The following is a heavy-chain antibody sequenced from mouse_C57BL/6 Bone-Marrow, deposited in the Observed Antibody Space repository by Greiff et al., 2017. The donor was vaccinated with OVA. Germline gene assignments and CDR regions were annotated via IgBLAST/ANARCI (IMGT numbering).Heavy chain of an antibody. J-gene: IGHJ4*01. V-gene: IGHV1-76*01. CDR2: IYPGSGNT. CDR3: ARTTDYLYAMDY. D-gene: IGHD2-4*01. CDR1: GYTFTDYY. Sequence: LVESGAELVRPGASVKLSCKASGYTFTDYYINWVKQRPGQGLEWIARIYPGSGNTYYNEKFKGKATLTAEKSSSTAHMQLSSLTSEDSAVYFCARTTDYLYAMDYWGQGTSVTVSS.